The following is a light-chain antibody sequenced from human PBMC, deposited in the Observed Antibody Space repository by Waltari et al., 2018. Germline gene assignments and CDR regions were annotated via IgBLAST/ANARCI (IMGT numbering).Light chain of an antibody. CDR1: SGSVSTTSY. J-gene: IGLJ3*02. Sequence: QTVVTQEPSLSVSPGGTVTLTCALTSGSVSTTSYATWYQQTPGQPPRTLVYKGSSRSSGCPDRFSCSILGNKAALTITGAQADDESNYYCSLYMGSGIWVFGGGTKLTVL. CDR3: SLYMGSGIWV. CDR2: KGS. V-gene: IGLV8-61*01.